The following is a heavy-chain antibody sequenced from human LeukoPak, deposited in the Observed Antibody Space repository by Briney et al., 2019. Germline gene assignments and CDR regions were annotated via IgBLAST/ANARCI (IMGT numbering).Heavy chain of an antibody. CDR1: GGSISSSSYY. D-gene: IGHD5-18*01. V-gene: IGHV4-39*01. CDR3: ARRVDTASFDY. CDR2: IYYSGST. Sequence: SETLSLTCTVSGGSISSSSYYWGWIRQPPGKGLEWIGNIYYSGSTYYNPSLKSRVTISVDTSKSQFSLKLSSVIAADTAVYYCARRVDTASFDYWGQGTLVTVSS. J-gene: IGHJ4*02.